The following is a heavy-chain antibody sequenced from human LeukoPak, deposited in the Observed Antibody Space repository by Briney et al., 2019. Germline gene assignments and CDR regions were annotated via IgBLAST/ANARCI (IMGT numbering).Heavy chain of an antibody. V-gene: IGHV4-34*01. J-gene: IGHJ3*02. CDR2: INHSGST. CDR3: ARDLYSSRTNDAFVI. Sequence: QPSETLSLTCAVYGGSFSGYYWSWIRQPPGKGLEWIGEINHSGSTNYNPSLKRRVTISVDTSKKQFSLKLSSVTSADTAVYYCARDLYSSRTNDAFVIWGQGTMVTVSS. CDR1: GGSFSGYY. D-gene: IGHD6-13*01.